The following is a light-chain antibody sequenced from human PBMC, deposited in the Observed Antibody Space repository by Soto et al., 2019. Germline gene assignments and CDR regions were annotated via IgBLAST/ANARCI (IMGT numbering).Light chain of an antibody. CDR1: PDIRSH. Sequence: ENALTQSPGTLSVSPGERVTLSCRAGPDIRSHLAGYQQKAAPAPRLLIFDASSRATGIPDRFSGSGSGTDVTISISRLEPEDFAVYYGHQYGTSPRTFGQGTKVDSK. CDR3: HQYGTSPRT. J-gene: IGKJ1*01. V-gene: IGKV3-20*01. CDR2: DAS.